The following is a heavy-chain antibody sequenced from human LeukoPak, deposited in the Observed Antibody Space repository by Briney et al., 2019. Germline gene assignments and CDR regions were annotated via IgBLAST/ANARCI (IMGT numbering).Heavy chain of an antibody. D-gene: IGHD3-10*01. Sequence: PSETLSLTCTVSGGSISSGSSDYYWGWIRQPPGKGLDWIGSISDSGRTYYHPSLKSRVTVSVDTSKNQFSLNLSSVTAADTAVYYCARQFGSGLWYFDLWGRGTLVTVSS. V-gene: IGHV4-39*01. CDR3: ARQFGSGLWYFDL. CDR1: GGSISSGSSDYY. J-gene: IGHJ2*01. CDR2: ISDSGRT.